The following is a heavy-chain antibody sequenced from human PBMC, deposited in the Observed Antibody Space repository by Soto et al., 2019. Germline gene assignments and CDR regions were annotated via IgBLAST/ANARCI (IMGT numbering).Heavy chain of an antibody. CDR2: IYWDDDK. D-gene: IGHD3-22*01. J-gene: IGHJ2*01. Sequence: QITLKESGPTLVKPTQTLTLTCTFSGFSLSTSGVGVGWIRQPPGKALEWLALIYWDDDKRYSPSLKSRLTITKDTSKNQVVLTMTNMDPVDTATYYCARLIVVVIDWYFDLWGRGTPVTVSS. CDR1: GFSLSTSGVG. CDR3: ARLIVVVIDWYFDL. V-gene: IGHV2-5*02.